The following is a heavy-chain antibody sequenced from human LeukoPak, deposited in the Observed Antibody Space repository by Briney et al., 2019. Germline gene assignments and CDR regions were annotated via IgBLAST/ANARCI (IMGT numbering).Heavy chain of an antibody. D-gene: IGHD1-1*01. CDR2: ISSTGNIK. V-gene: IGHV3-30-3*01. Sequence: GGSLTLSCAASGFSFSSTSMHWVRQAPGKGLEWVAVISSTGNIKNFADSVKGRFTISRDNSKNTLYLQMNTLRAEDTSFYYCAKDNSHWLFDYWGRGTLVTVSS. J-gene: IGHJ4*02. CDR3: AKDNSHWLFDY. CDR1: GFSFSSTS.